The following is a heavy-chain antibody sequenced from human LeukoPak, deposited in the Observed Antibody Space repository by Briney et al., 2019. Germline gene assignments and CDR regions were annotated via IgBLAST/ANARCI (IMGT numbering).Heavy chain of an antibody. CDR1: GGSISSYY. J-gene: IGHJ4*02. V-gene: IGHV4-4*07. CDR2: IYTSGST. CDR3: ARGAVAGPYDY. D-gene: IGHD6-19*01. Sequence: SSETLSLTCTVSGGSISSYYWSWIRQPAGKGLEWIGRIYTSGSTNYNPSLKSRVTISVDTSKNQFSLKLSSVTAADTAVYYCARGAVAGPYDYWGQGTLVTVSS.